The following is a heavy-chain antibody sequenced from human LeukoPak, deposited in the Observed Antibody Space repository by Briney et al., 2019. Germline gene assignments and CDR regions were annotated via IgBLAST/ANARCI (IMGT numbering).Heavy chain of an antibody. Sequence: SQTLSLTCTVSGGSISSASYYWTWIRQPAGKGLEWIGRIYTSGITNYNPSLKSRVTISVDTSKNQFSLKLTSVTASDTAVYYCARLPDPWGQGTLVTVSS. CDR2: IYTSGIT. CDR1: GGSISSASYY. V-gene: IGHV4-61*02. CDR3: ARLPDP. J-gene: IGHJ5*02.